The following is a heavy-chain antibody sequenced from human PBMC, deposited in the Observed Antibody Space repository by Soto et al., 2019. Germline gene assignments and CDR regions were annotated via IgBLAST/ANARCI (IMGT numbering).Heavy chain of an antibody. D-gene: IGHD3-16*01. CDR3: ARGFGRSHFDY. CDR2: FHYSGST. V-gene: IGHV4-39*01. J-gene: IGHJ4*02. CDR1: GGSISSRDSY. Sequence: SETLSLTCTVSGGSISSRDSYWGWIRQPPGKGLEWIGSFHYSGSTYYNPSLKSRVTISVDTSKNQLSLRVNSVTAADTAVYYCARGFGRSHFDYWGQGTLVTVS.